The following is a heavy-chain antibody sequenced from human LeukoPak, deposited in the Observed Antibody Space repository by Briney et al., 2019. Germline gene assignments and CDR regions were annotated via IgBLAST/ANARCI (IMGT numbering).Heavy chain of an antibody. CDR2: TIPIFGTA. CDR1: GGTFSSYA. V-gene: IGHV1-69*05. D-gene: IGHD1-26*01. Sequence: SVKVSCKASGGTFSSYAISWVRQAPGQGLEWMGGTIPIFGTANYAQKFQGKVTITTDESTSTAYMELSSLRSEDTAVYYCATGVGATITNWFDPWGQGILVTVSS. J-gene: IGHJ5*02. CDR3: ATGVGATITNWFDP.